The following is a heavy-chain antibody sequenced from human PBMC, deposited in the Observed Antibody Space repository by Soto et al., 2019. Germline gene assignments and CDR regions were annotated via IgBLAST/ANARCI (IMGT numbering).Heavy chain of an antibody. CDR2: IIPIFGSP. V-gene: IGHV1-69*06. Sequence: QVQLVQSGAEVKKPGSSVKVSCTASGGAFIRYGISWVRQAPGQGLEWMGGIIPIFGSPNYAQRFKGRVTVSADISTNTAYMTLSSLKSEDTAVYYCAGQPNDQEDYYNGMEVWGQGTPFTVSS. CDR3: AGQPNDQEDYYNGMEV. J-gene: IGHJ6*02. CDR1: GGAFIRYG. D-gene: IGHD2-8*01.